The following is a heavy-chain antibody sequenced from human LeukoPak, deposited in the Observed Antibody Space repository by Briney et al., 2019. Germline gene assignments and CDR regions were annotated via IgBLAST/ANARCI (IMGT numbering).Heavy chain of an antibody. J-gene: IGHJ5*02. V-gene: IGHV4-39*01. CDR2: IYYSGST. D-gene: IGHD3-22*01. CDR3: ARGPYYYDSSGSENWFDP. Sequence: SETLSLTCTVSGGSISSSSYYWGWIRQPPGKGLEWIGSIYYSGSTYYNPSLKSRVTISVDTSKNQFSLKLSSVTAADTAVYYCARGPYYYDSSGSENWFDPWGQGTLVTVSS. CDR1: GGSISSSSYY.